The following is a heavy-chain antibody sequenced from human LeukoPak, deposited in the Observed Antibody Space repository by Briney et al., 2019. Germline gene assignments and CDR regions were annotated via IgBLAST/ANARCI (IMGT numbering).Heavy chain of an antibody. J-gene: IGHJ4*02. CDR3: ARATGYPSSIYYFDY. V-gene: IGHV3-21*01. CDR1: RFTFSSYS. D-gene: IGHD5-12*01. CDR2: ISSFGSYI. Sequence: GGSLRLSCAASRFTFSSYSMNWVRQAPGKGLEWVSSISSFGSYIYYADSVKGRFTISRDNAKNSLYLQMNSLRAEDTAVYYCARATGYPSSIYYFDYWGQGTLVTVSS.